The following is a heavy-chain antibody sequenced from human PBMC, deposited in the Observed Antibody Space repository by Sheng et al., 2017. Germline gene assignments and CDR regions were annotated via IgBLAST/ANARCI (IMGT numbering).Heavy chain of an antibody. CDR1: GFTFSNFW. CDR3: ASDGVLRPHSAFDI. J-gene: IGHJ3*02. D-gene: IGHD2-8*01. Sequence: EMQLVESGGGLVQPGGSLRLSCAASGFTFSNFWMHWVRQAPGKGLVWVSQINSDGSDRNYADSVKGRFTISRDNAKNMVYLQMNSLRAEDTAVYYCASDGVLRPHSAFDIWGQGTMVTVSS. CDR2: INSDGSDR. V-gene: IGHV3-74*01.